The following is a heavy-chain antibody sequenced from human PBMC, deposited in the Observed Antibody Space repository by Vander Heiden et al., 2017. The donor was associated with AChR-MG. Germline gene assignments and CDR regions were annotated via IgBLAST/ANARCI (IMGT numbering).Heavy chain of an antibody. CDR1: GSTLGGSY. CDR3: ARDHCTTSNCYEYHYHGLDV. Sequence: QLQLVQSGTEVKTPGASVTVSCRASGSTLGGSYLHGERQDPGQGFEWMGWMNPNSGGTNYAKKFQDRVTMTRDTSINTAYMALSSLRSDDTAVYYCARDHCTTSNCYEYHYHGLDVWCQGTTVTVSS. J-gene: IGHJ6*02. CDR2: MNPNSGGT. V-gene: IGHV1-2*02. D-gene: IGHD2-2*01.